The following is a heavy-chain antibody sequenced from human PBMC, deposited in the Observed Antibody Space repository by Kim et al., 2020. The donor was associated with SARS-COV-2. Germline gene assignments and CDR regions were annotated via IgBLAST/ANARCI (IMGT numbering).Heavy chain of an antibody. D-gene: IGHD2-15*01. CDR1: GGTFSSYA. CDR3: ARVCGYCSGGTREKKMDV. J-gene: IGHJ6*02. Sequence: SVKVSCKASGGTFSSYAISWVRQAPGQGLEWMGGIIPIFGTANYAQKFQGRVTITADESTSTAYMELSSLRSEDTAVYYCARVCGYCSGGTREKKMDVWGQGTTVTVSS. CDR2: IIPIFGTA. V-gene: IGHV1-69*13.